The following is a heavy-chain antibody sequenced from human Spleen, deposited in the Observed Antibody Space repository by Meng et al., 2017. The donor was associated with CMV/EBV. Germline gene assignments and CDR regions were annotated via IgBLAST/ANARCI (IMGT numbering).Heavy chain of an antibody. J-gene: IGHJ4*02. CDR3: AKDSVDYYDSSGYYPYPKY. V-gene: IGHV3-33*06. Sequence: GGSLRLSCAASGFTFSSYGMHWVRQAPGKGLEWVALIWYDGSNKWYADSVKGRFTISRDNSKNTMSLQMNSLRAEDTAVYYCAKDSVDYYDSSGYYPYPKYWGQGTLVTVSS. D-gene: IGHD3-22*01. CDR2: IWYDGSNK. CDR1: GFTFSSYG.